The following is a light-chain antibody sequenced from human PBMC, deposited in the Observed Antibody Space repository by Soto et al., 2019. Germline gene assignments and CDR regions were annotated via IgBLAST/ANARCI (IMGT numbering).Light chain of an antibody. CDR3: SSYAGSNNFGV. CDR1: SSDVGGYNY. J-gene: IGLJ1*01. Sequence: QSVLTQPASASRSPGQSVTISCTGTSSDVGGYNYVSWYQQHPGKAPKLMIYEVNKRPSGVPDRFSGSKSGNTASLTVSGLQAEDEAYYYCSSYAGSNNFGVFGTGTKVTVL. V-gene: IGLV2-8*02. CDR2: EVN.